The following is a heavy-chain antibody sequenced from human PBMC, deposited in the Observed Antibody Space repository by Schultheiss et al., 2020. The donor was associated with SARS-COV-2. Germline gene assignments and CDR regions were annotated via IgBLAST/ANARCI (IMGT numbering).Heavy chain of an antibody. D-gene: IGHD1-26*01. CDR2: IYYSGST. J-gene: IGHJ3*02. Sequence: SQTLSLTCTVSGGSISSYYWSWIRQPPGKGLEWIGYIYYSGSTNYNPSLKSRVTISVDTSKNQFSLKLSSVTAADTAVYYCARTPAEWELLGGAFDIWGQGTMVTVSS. CDR1: GGSISSYY. V-gene: IGHV4-59*01. CDR3: ARTPAEWELLGGAFDI.